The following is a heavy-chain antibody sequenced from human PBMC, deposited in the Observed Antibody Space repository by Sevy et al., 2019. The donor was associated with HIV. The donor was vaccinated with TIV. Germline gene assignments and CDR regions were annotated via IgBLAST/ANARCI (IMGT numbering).Heavy chain of an antibody. CDR1: GFTFSSYA. J-gene: IGHJ3*02. D-gene: IGHD6-19*01. CDR3: AKNLFGSGWYAAFDI. V-gene: IGHV3-23*01. Sequence: GGSLRLSCAASGFTFSSYAMSWVRQAPGKGLEWVSAISGSGGSTYYADSVKGRFTISRDNSKTMLYLQMNSLRAEDTAVYYCAKNLFGSGWYAAFDIWGQGTMVTFSS. CDR2: ISGSGGST.